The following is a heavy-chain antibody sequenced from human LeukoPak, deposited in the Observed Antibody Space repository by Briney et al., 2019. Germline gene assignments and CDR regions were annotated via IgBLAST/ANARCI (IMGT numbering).Heavy chain of an antibody. Sequence: GGSLRLSCAAPGFTFSNAWMSWVRQAPGKGLEWVGRIKSKTDGGTTDYAAPVKGRFTISRDDSKNTLYLQMNSLKTEDTAVYYCTTGGQWLVDFDYWGQGTLVTASS. J-gene: IGHJ4*02. D-gene: IGHD6-19*01. CDR3: TTGGQWLVDFDY. CDR2: IKSKTDGGTT. CDR1: GFTFSNAW. V-gene: IGHV3-15*01.